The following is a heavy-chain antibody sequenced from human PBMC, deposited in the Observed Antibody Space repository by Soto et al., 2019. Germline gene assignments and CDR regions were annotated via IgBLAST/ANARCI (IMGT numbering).Heavy chain of an antibody. V-gene: IGHV1-3*01. D-gene: IGHD6-19*01. CDR2: INAGNGNT. Sequence: ASVKVSCKASGYTFTSYAMHWVRQAPGQRLEWMGWINAGNGNTKYSQKFQGRVTITRDTSASTAYMELSSLRSEDTAVYYCARDLGGSGYYYYYGMDVWGQGTTVTVSS. J-gene: IGHJ6*02. CDR1: GYTFTSYA. CDR3: ARDLGGSGYYYYYGMDV.